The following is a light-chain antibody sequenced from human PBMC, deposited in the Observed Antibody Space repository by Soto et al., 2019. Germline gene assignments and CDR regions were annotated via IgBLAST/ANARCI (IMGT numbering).Light chain of an antibody. CDR2: KAS. V-gene: IGKV1-5*03. CDR1: QTISSG. Sequence: DIQMTQSPSTLSGSVGDRVTITCRASQTISSGLAWYQQKPGKAPKLLIYKASTLKSGVPSRFSGSGSGTEFTLTISSLQPHDFATYYCQHYNSYSEAFGQGTKVDIK. CDR3: QHYNSYSEA. J-gene: IGKJ1*01.